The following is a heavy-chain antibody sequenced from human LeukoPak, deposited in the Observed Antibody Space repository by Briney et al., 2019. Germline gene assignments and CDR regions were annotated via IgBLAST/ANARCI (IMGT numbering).Heavy chain of an antibody. CDR3: ASTRDGYNPDY. J-gene: IGHJ4*02. D-gene: IGHD5-24*01. CDR1: GGSISSYY. Sequence: ASETLSLTCTVSGGSISSYYWSWIRQPPGKGLEWIGYIYYSGSTNYNPSLKSRVTISVDTSKNQFSLKLSSVTAADTAVYCCASTRDGYNPDYWGQGTLVTVSS. V-gene: IGHV4-59*08. CDR2: IYYSGST.